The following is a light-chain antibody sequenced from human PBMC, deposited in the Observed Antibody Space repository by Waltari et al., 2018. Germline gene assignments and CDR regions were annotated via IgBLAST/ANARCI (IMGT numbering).Light chain of an antibody. CDR3: QQGFSFPLT. Sequence: DIQMTQSPSSVSASLVDRVTITCRASQDISSWLAWYQQKPGKAPKVLIYSASSLRSGVPSRFSGSGSRTDFTLTISSLQPEDFAVYFCQQGFSFPLTFGPGTKVDMK. CDR1: QDISSW. J-gene: IGKJ3*01. CDR2: SAS. V-gene: IGKV1D-12*01.